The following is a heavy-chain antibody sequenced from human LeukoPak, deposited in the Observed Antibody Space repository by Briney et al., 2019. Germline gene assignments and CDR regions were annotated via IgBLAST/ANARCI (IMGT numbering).Heavy chain of an antibody. Sequence: SETLSLTCTVSLDSTTSNFWSWVRQPPGRGLEWIGEIHRSGSPNYNPSLQSRVTISIDRSRDQIVLELSSVTAADTAVYYCAREILGGFNPGAYWGQGTLVTVSS. CDR1: LDSTTSNF. V-gene: IGHV4-4*02. J-gene: IGHJ4*02. CDR2: IHRSGSP. CDR3: AREILGGFNPGAY. D-gene: IGHD1-14*01.